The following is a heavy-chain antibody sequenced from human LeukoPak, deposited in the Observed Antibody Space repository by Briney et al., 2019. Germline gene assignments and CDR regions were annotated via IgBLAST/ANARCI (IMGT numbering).Heavy chain of an antibody. D-gene: IGHD6-6*01. V-gene: IGHV1-18*01. J-gene: IGHJ4*02. CDR1: GYTFTSYG. Sequence: GASVKVSCKASGYTFTSYGISWVRQAPGQGLEWMGWISGYNGNANYAKKHQGRVTMTTDTSTSTAYMELRSLRSDDTAEYYCARDMARAYSSSSGRDYWGQGTLVTVSS. CDR3: ARDMARAYSSSSGRDY. CDR2: ISGYNGNA.